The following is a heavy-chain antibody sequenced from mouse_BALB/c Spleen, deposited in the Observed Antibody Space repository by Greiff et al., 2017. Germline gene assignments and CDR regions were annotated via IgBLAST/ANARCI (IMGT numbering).Heavy chain of an antibody. J-gene: IGHJ1*01. Sequence: VQLQESGAELVRPGTSVKVSCKASGYAFTNYLIEWVKQRPGQGLEWIGVINPGSGGTNYNEKFKGKATLTADKSSSTAYMQLSSLTSDDSAVYFCARPYYYGSSGWYFDVWGAGTTVTVSS. CDR3: ARPYYYGSSGWYFDV. D-gene: IGHD1-1*01. CDR2: INPGSGGT. CDR1: GYAFTNYL. V-gene: IGHV1-54*01.